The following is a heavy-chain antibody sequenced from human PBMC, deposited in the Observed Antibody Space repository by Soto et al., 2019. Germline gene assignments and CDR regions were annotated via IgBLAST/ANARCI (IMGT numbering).Heavy chain of an antibody. CDR1: GGTFSRYT. CDR3: ASHFTGVLVLGASPPGGDNYGWDV. CDR2: IIPILDIP. V-gene: IGHV1-69*02. Sequence: QVQLVHSGAEVKKPGSSVKVSCKASGGTFSRYTISWVRQAPGQGLEWMGRIIPILDIPNYAQNFQGRVMITADKSTSTAYMELSSLRSDDTAVYYCASHFTGVLVLGASPPGGDNYGWDVWGQGPTVTVSS. D-gene: IGHD2-15*01. J-gene: IGHJ6*02.